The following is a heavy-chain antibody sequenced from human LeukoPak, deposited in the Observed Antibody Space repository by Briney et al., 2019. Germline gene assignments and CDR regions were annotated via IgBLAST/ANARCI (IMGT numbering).Heavy chain of an antibody. CDR1: GYTFTSYY. V-gene: IGHV1-46*01. D-gene: IGHD2-2*01. J-gene: IGHJ3*02. CDR2: INPSGGST. Sequence: ASVKASCKASGYTFTSYYMHWVRQAPGQGLEWMGIINPSGGSTSYAQKFQGRVTMTRDMSTSTVYMELSSLRSEDTAVYYCARAEDCSSTSCSPGDAFDIWGQGTMVTVSS. CDR3: ARAEDCSSTSCSPGDAFDI.